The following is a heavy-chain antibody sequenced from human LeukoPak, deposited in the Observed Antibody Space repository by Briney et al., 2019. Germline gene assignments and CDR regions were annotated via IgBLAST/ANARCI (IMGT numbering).Heavy chain of an antibody. J-gene: IGHJ4*02. Sequence: GGSLRLSCAASGFTFSSYWMSWVRQAPGKGLEWVANIKQDGSEKYYVDSVKGRFTISRDNAKNSLYLQMNSLRAEDTAVYYCARGRMLYYYDSSGYPFDYWGQGSLVTVSS. CDR3: ARGRMLYYYDSSGYPFDY. D-gene: IGHD3-22*01. CDR1: GFTFSSYW. V-gene: IGHV3-7*04. CDR2: IKQDGSEK.